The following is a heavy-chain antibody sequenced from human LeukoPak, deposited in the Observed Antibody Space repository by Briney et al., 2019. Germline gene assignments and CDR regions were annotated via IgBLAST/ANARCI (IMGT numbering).Heavy chain of an antibody. D-gene: IGHD2-21*02. CDR3: ARGRVYSSIRRGDCFRT. CDR2: IYYSGST. Sequence: PSQTLSLTCTVSGGSISSGDYYWSWIRQPPGKGLEWIGYIYYSGSTYYNPSLKSRVTISVDTSKNQFSLKLSSVTAADTAVYYCARGRVYSSIRRGDCFRTWGQGTLVTVSS. V-gene: IGHV4-30-4*08. J-gene: IGHJ5*02. CDR1: GGSISSGDYY.